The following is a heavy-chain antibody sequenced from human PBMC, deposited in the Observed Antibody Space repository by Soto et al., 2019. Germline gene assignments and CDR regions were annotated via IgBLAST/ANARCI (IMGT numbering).Heavy chain of an antibody. Sequence: PSETLSLTCAVYGGSFTGYYWSWIRQPPGKGLEWIGEINHSGSTNYNPSLKSRVTISVDTSKNQFSLKLSSVTAADTAVYYCARADRLQYPYYYYYGMDVWGQGDTVTVSS. D-gene: IGHD4-4*01. V-gene: IGHV4-34*01. J-gene: IGHJ6*02. CDR2: INHSGST. CDR1: GGSFTGYY. CDR3: ARADRLQYPYYYYYGMDV.